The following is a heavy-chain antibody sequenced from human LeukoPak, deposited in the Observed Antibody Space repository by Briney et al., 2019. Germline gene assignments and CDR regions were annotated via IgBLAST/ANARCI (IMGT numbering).Heavy chain of an antibody. Sequence: SETLSLTCTVSGGSISSYYWSWIRQPAGKGLEWIGRIFTSGSTNYNPSLKSRVTMSVDTSKNQFSLKLSSVTAADTAVYYCARVTSYISGWYLSFDYWGQGALVTVSS. V-gene: IGHV4-4*07. J-gene: IGHJ4*02. CDR3: ARVTSYISGWYLSFDY. CDR2: IFTSGST. D-gene: IGHD6-19*01. CDR1: GGSISSYY.